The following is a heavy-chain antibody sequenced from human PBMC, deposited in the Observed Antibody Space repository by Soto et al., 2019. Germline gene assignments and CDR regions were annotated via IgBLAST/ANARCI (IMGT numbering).Heavy chain of an antibody. V-gene: IGHV4-39*01. Sequence: ASETLSLTCTVSGDSIISGDFYWGWFRQPPGKGLEWIGSIFYLGSSYYNPSLKSRVTMSVDTSKNQFSLRLRSVTAADTALYFCARHSLALRKNNWFDPWGQGIMVTAPQ. CDR3: ARHSLALRKNNWFDP. J-gene: IGHJ5*02. CDR2: IFYLGSS. D-gene: IGHD3-3*02. CDR1: GDSIISGDFY.